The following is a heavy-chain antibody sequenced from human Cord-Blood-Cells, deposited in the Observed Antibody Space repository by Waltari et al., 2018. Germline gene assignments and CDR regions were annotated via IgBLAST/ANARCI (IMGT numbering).Heavy chain of an antibody. V-gene: IGHV4-39*01. D-gene: IGHD6-13*01. J-gene: IGHJ4*02. CDR1: GGSLSSSSYY. CDR3: ARQGRAAAEYFDY. CDR2: IYYSGST. Sequence: QLQLQESGPGLVKPSETLSLTCTVSGGSLSSSSYYWGWIRQPPGKGLEWIGSIYYSGSTYYNPSLKSRVTISVDTSKNQFSLKLSSVTAADTAVYYCARQGRAAAEYFDYWGQGTLVTVSS.